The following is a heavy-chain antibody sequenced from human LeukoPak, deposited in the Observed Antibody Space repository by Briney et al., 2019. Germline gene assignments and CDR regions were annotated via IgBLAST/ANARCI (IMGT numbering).Heavy chain of an antibody. D-gene: IGHD3-10*02. CDR1: GFTFNTYG. J-gene: IGHJ4*02. Sequence: GGSLRLSCAASGFTFNTYGMTWVRQAPGKGLEWVSAFTSSGGSTYYGDSVKGRFTISRDNSRNTLYLQMNSLRVDDTAVYYCARDLCWGCFDDWGQGNLVTVSS. V-gene: IGHV3-23*01. CDR2: FTSSGGST. CDR3: ARDLCWGCFDD.